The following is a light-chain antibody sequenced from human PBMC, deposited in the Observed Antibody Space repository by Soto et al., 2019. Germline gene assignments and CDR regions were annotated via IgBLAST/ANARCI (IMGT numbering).Light chain of an antibody. Sequence: QSALTQPPSASGSPGQSVTISCTGTSSDVGGNNYVSWYKQHPGKAPKLLVYEVANRPSGVPDRFSGSKSGNTASLTVSGLQAEDEDDYYCSSYAGSDNVLFGGGTKLTVL. V-gene: IGLV2-8*01. CDR2: EVA. CDR3: SSYAGSDNVL. J-gene: IGLJ2*01. CDR1: SSDVGGNNY.